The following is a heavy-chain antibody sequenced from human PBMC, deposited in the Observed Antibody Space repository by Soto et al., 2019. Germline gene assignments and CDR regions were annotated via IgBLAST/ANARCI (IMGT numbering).Heavy chain of an antibody. CDR3: ARDATGTKSRPGGYYYYYYMDV. D-gene: IGHD1-7*01. Sequence: PGGSLRLSCAASGFTFSSYAMSWVRQAPGKGLEWVSAISGSGGSTYYADSVKGRFTISRDNAKNTLYLQMNSLRAEDTAVYYCARDATGTKSRPGGYYYYYYMDVWGKGTTVTVSS. CDR2: ISGSGGST. V-gene: IGHV3-23*01. CDR1: GFTFSSYA. J-gene: IGHJ6*03.